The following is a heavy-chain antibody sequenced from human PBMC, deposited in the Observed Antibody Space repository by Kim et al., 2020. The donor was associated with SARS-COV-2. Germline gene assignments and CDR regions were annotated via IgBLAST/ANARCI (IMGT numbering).Heavy chain of an antibody. Sequence: GGSLRLSCAASGFTFSNYAMTWVRQASGKGPEWVSAISPSGNSIYYTDSVKGRFSISRDNSKNTLCLQMNSLRAEDTAVYYCAKNYASGIPAYDYWGQGTLVTVSS. V-gene: IGHV3-23*01. CDR2: ISPSGNSI. J-gene: IGHJ4*02. D-gene: IGHD3-10*01. CDR3: AKNYASGIPAYDY. CDR1: GFTFSNYA.